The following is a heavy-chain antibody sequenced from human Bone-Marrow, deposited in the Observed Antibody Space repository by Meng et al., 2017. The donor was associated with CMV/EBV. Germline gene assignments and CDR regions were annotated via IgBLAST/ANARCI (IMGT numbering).Heavy chain of an antibody. J-gene: IGHJ4*02. V-gene: IGHV4-39*07. CDR1: GGSISSSGFY. CDR3: ARDNPPYSGYKFDS. D-gene: IGHD3-22*01. Sequence: SETLSLTCTVSGGSISSSGFYWGWIRQPPGEGLEWIGVIYNSGNSYYNPSLRSRVTISVDTSKNQFSLKLSSVTAADTAVYYCARDNPPYSGYKFDSWGQGTPVTVSS. CDR2: IYNSGNS.